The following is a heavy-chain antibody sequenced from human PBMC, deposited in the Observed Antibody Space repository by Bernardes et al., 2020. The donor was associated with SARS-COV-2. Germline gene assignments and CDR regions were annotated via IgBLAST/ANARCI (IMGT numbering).Heavy chain of an antibody. D-gene: IGHD6-13*01. J-gene: IGHJ4*02. CDR2: INQDGSQR. Sequence: GSLRLSCAASGFTFSRYWMSWLRQAPGKGLEWVANINQDGSQRNYVDSVRGRFTISRDNAANSLFLQLNSLRDEDTAIYYCAQHPSSSFDNWSQGTLVTVSS. V-gene: IGHV3-7*02. CDR1: GFTFSRYW. CDR3: AQHPSSSFDN.